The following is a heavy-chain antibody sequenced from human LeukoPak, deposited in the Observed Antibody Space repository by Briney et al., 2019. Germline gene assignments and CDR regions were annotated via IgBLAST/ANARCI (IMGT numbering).Heavy chain of an antibody. CDR1: GDSVSSNSVA. CDR2: TYYRSKWYN. V-gene: IGHV6-1*01. D-gene: IGHD6-6*01. J-gene: IGHJ6*02. Sequence: SQTLSLTCAISGDSVSSNSVAWNGIRQSPSRGLEWLGRTYYRSKWYNDYAESVKSRITINPDTSKNQFSLQLNSVTPADTAVYYCARRGRAGSSSSGMDVWGQGTTVTVSS. CDR3: ARRGRAGSSSSGMDV.